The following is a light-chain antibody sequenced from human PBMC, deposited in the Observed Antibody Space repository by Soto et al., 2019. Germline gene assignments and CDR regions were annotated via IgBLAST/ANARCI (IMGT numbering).Light chain of an antibody. J-gene: IGLJ2*01. CDR2: EVS. CDR1: TSDVGGYKF. V-gene: IGLV2-14*01. CDR3: SSYTSTSIVV. Sequence: QSALTQPASVSGSPGQSITISCTGTTSDVGGYKFVSWYRQDPGKAPKLMLYEVSNRPSGVSNRFSGSKSGNTASLTISGLQADDEGHYYCSSYTSTSIVVFGGGTKLTVL.